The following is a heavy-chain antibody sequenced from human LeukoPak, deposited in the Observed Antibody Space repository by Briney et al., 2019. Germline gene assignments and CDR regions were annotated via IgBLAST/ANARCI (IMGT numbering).Heavy chain of an antibody. CDR3: AREGAGYSGYD. CDR1: GFTFSRYS. Sequence: GGSLRLSCSACGFTFSRYSMNWVRQAPGKGLEWVSSISSTSIYRYYADSVKGRFTISRDNAKNSLYLQMNSLRAEDTAVYYCAREGAGYSGYDWGQGTLVTVSS. V-gene: IGHV3-21*01. CDR2: ISSTSIYR. J-gene: IGHJ4*02. D-gene: IGHD5-12*01.